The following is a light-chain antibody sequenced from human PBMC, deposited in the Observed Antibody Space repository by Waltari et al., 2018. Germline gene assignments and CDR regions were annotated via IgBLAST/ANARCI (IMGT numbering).Light chain of an antibody. J-gene: IGKJ2*01. CDR1: QTISSNY. V-gene: IGKV3-20*01. CDR2: DAS. Sequence: EIVLTQSPGTLSLSPGERATLSCRASQTISSNYLAWYQQKPGQAPRLVIYDASSRATGIPDRFSGSGSGTDFTLTISSLEPEDFAVYYCQQYGNLAMYTFGQGIKLEIK. CDR3: QQYGNLAMYT.